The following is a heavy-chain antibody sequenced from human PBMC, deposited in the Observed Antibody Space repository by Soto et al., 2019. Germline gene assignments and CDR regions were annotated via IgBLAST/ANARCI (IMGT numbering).Heavy chain of an antibody. CDR1: RGSVSSGGYS. Sequence: QVQLQESGSRLVRPSQTLSLTCSVSRGSVSSGGYSWSWIRQAPGKGLEWIGFISPSGSPAYNPSLKSRVSISVDTSNNQISLELSSVTAADTAVYYCTRGALAWGPGTLVTVSS. CDR3: TRGALA. CDR2: ISPSGSP. J-gene: IGHJ5*02. V-gene: IGHV4-30-2*01.